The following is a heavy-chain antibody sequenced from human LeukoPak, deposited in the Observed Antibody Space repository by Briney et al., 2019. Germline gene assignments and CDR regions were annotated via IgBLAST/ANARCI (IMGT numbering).Heavy chain of an antibody. CDR3: ARVDSWYGFDY. CDR2: IYHNGDT. Sequence: PSDTLPLTCPLSGGSINSSIRWSLVRQPPGKGLEWIGGIYHNGDTNYNPSLKSRVTISVDKSKNQFSLRLRSLTAADTAVFYCARVDSWYGFDYWGQGPLVSVSS. CDR1: GGSINSSIR. V-gene: IGHV4-4*02. D-gene: IGHD6-13*01. J-gene: IGHJ4*02.